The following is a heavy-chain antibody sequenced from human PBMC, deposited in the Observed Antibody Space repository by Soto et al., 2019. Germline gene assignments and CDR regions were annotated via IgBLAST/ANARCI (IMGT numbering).Heavy chain of an antibody. D-gene: IGHD2-15*01. CDR3: AKGYCSGGRCYIFDY. V-gene: IGHV3-23*01. Sequence: GGSLRLSCAASGFTFTNYATSWVRQAPVKGLEWVSSVSASGGSTYYADSVKGRFTISRDNSKNTLYLQMSSLRAEDTAVYYCAKGYCSGGRCYIFDYWGQGTLVTVSS. J-gene: IGHJ4*02. CDR2: VSASGGST. CDR1: GFTFTNYA.